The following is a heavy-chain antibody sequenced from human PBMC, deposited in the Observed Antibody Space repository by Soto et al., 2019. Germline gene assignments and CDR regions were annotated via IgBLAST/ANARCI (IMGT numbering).Heavy chain of an antibody. CDR3: ARMDRNWFDP. Sequence: GASVKVSCKASGGTFSSYAISWVRQAPGQGLEWMGGIIPIFGTANYAQKFQGRVTMTTDESASTAYMELRSLRSEDTAVYYCARMDRNWFDPWGQGTLVTVSS. CDR1: GGTFSSYA. CDR2: IIPIFGTA. J-gene: IGHJ5*02. V-gene: IGHV1-69*05.